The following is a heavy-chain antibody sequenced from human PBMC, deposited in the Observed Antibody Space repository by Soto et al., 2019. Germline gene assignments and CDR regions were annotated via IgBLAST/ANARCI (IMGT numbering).Heavy chain of an antibody. Sequence: EVQLLESGGGLVQPGGSLRLSCAASGFTFSSYAMSWVRQAPGKGLEWVSAISGSGGSTYYADSVKGRFTISRDNSKNTLYLQMNGLRAEDKAVYYCAKGLYETVTFDYWGQGTLVTVSS. J-gene: IGHJ4*02. D-gene: IGHD4-17*01. CDR1: GFTFSSYA. CDR2: ISGSGGST. CDR3: AKGLYETVTFDY. V-gene: IGHV3-23*01.